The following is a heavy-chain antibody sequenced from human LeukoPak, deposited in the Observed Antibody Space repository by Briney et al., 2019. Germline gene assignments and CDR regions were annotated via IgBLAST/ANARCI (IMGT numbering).Heavy chain of an antibody. Sequence: PGGSLRLSCAASGFTFSSCSMNWVRQAPGKGLEWVSSISSSSSYIYYADSVKGRFTISRDNAKNSLYLQMNSLRAEDTAVYYCARDLVVPAAISVGMDVWGQGTTVTVSS. CDR3: ARDLVVPAAISVGMDV. D-gene: IGHD2-2*01. J-gene: IGHJ6*02. V-gene: IGHV3-21*01. CDR2: ISSSSSYI. CDR1: GFTFSSCS.